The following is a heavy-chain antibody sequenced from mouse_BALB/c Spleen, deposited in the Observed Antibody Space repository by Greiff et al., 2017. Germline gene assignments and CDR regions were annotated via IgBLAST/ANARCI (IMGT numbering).Heavy chain of an antibody. CDR3: TRSNYYGSSYDWYFDV. V-gene: IGHV1S22*01. Sequence: KQPGSELVRPGASVKLSCKASGYTFTSYWMHWVKQRPGQGLEWIGNIYPGSGSTNYDEKFKSKATLTVDTSSSTAYMQLSSLTSEDSAVYYCTRSNYYGSSYDWYFDVWGAGTTVTVSS. D-gene: IGHD1-1*01. CDR2: IYPGSGST. J-gene: IGHJ1*01. CDR1: GYTFTSYW.